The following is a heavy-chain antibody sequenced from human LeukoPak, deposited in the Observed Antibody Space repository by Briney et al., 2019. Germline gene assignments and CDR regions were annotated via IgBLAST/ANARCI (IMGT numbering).Heavy chain of an antibody. V-gene: IGHV3-23*01. CDR3: TTSMDGSSKGSRNDAFDI. CDR1: GFTFSIFA. Sequence: GWSLRLSCAASGFTFSIFAMSWVRQAPGKGLEWVSTISGSGGSTHYADSVKGRFTISRDNSKNTLYLQMNSLKTEDTAVYYCTTSMDGSSKGSRNDAFDIWGQGTMVTVSS. D-gene: IGHD1-14*01. CDR2: ISGSGGST. J-gene: IGHJ3*02.